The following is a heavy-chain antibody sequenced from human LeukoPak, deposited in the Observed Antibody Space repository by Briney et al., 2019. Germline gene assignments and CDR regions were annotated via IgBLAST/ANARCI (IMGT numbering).Heavy chain of an antibody. CDR3: ASTHNSGRYIDY. V-gene: IGHV4-4*02. CDR1: GGSISSSNW. D-gene: IGHD6-19*01. J-gene: IGHJ4*02. Sequence: SETLSLTCAVSGGSISSSNWWSWVRQPPGKGLEWIGEIYHSGSTNYNPSLKSRVTISVDKSKNQFSLQLNSVTPEDTAVYYCASTHNSGRYIDYWGQGTLVTVSS. CDR2: IYHSGST.